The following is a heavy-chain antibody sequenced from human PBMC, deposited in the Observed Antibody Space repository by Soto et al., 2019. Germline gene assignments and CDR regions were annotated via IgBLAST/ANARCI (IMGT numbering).Heavy chain of an antibody. CDR1: GFTFSSYS. CDR3: ARTHYYDSSRSDY. Sequence: GGSLRLSCAASGFTFSSYSMNWVRQAPGKGLEWVSSISSSSSYIYYADSVKGRFTISRDTSKNQFSLKLSSVTAADTAVYYCARTHYYDSSRSDYWGQGTLVTVSS. V-gene: IGHV3-21*04. CDR2: ISSSSSYI. J-gene: IGHJ4*02. D-gene: IGHD3-22*01.